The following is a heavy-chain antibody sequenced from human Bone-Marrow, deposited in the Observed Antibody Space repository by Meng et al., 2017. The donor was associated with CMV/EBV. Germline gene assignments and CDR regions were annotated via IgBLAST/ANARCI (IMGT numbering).Heavy chain of an antibody. J-gene: IGHJ4*02. Sequence: VGSGGGLFPSWGSLVISCADFGLTFSSYWMHWVRQVPGEGLMWVSRINTDGSFTSYADSVKGRFTLSRDNAKNPLYLQMNSLRVDDSAVYYCGRDLTGERDLWGQGTLVTVSS. CDR2: INTDGSFT. CDR1: GLTFSSYW. V-gene: IGHV3-74*03. D-gene: IGHD7-27*01. CDR3: GRDLTGERDL.